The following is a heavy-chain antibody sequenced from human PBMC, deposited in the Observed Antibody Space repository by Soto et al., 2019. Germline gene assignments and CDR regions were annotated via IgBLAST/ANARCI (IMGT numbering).Heavy chain of an antibody. D-gene: IGHD3-9*01. Sequence: SETLSLTCAVYGGSFSDYYWSWIRQPPGKGLEWIGEINHSGSTNYNPSLKSRVTISVDTSKNQFSLNLSSVTAADTAVYYCARGRDYDILAGYYPVPFDYWGQRTLVTFSS. CDR3: ARGRDYDILAGYYPVPFDY. V-gene: IGHV4-34*01. J-gene: IGHJ4*02. CDR1: GGSFSDYY. CDR2: INHSGST.